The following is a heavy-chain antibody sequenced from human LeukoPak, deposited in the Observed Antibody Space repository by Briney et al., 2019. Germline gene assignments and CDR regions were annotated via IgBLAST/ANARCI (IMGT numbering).Heavy chain of an antibody. CDR1: GGSFSGYY. V-gene: IGHV4-34*01. D-gene: IGHD3-22*01. Sequence: SETLSLTCAVYGGSFSGYYWSWIRQPPGKGLEWIGEINHSGSTNYNPSLKSRVTISVDTSKNQFSLKLSSVTAADTAVYYCARCYYDSSVCDYWGQGTLVTVSS. CDR2: INHSGST. J-gene: IGHJ4*02. CDR3: ARCYYDSSVCDY.